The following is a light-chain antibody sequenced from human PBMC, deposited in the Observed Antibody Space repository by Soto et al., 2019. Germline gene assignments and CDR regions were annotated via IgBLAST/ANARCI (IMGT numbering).Light chain of an antibody. CDR2: AAT. CDR1: KIVSNNY. Sequence: LTLAPGTLSLSLGERATLSWRATKIVSNNYLAWYQQKPGPPPRLLIYAATNTATGIPGRISGSGSATDFPLTIRRLQHEDSAVYYRQQDGSSGTFGQGTKVDIK. CDR3: QQDGSSGT. J-gene: IGKJ1*01. V-gene: IGKV3-20*01.